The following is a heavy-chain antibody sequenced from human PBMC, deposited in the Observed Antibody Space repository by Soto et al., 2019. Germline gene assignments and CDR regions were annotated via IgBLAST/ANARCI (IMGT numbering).Heavy chain of an antibody. Sequence: PGGSLRLSCAASGFTFSSYAMSWVRQAPGKGLEWVSAISGSGGSTYYADSVEGRFTISRDNSKNTLYLQMNSLRAEDTAVYYCAKGGGLRFLEWLLSTLDYWGQGTLVTVSS. CDR2: ISGSGGST. D-gene: IGHD3-3*01. J-gene: IGHJ4*02. V-gene: IGHV3-23*01. CDR3: AKGGGLRFLEWLLSTLDY. CDR1: GFTFSSYA.